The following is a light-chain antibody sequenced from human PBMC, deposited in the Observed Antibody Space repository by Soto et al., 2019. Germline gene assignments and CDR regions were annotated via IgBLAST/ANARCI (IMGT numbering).Light chain of an antibody. J-gene: IGKJ4*01. V-gene: IGKV1-6*01. CDR3: LQDYNYPLT. Sequence: IMLTQSPSSLSSSVGDRVTITCRASQSISTYLNWYQQKPGTAPKLLIYAASSLQSGVPSRLSGSGSGTDFTLTISSLQPEDFATYYCLQDYNYPLTFGGGTKVDIK. CDR1: QSISTY. CDR2: AAS.